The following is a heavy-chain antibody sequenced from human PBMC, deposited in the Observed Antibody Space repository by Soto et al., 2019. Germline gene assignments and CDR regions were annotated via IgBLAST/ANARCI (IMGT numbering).Heavy chain of an antibody. Sequence: PSETLSLTCTVSGGSISSGDYYWSWIRQPPGKGLEWIGYIYYSGSTYYNPSLKSRVTISVDTSKNQFSLKLSSVTAADTAVYYCARFNLYYDFWSGYYGWFDRWGQGTLVTVSS. D-gene: IGHD3-3*01. J-gene: IGHJ5*02. CDR2: IYYSGST. CDR1: GGSISSGDYY. V-gene: IGHV4-30-4*01. CDR3: ARFNLYYDFWSGYYGWFDR.